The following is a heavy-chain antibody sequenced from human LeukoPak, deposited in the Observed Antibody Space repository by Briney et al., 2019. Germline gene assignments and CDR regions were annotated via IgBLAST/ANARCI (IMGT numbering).Heavy chain of an antibody. V-gene: IGHV3-49*04. J-gene: IGHJ4*02. CDR2: IRRKAHDGTT. D-gene: IGHD3-22*01. Sequence: GGSLRLSCTTSGFTFGDYAMSWVRQAPGKGLEWVSFIRRKAHDGTTEYAASVKGTFSGSRDDHKSIAYLQMNSLKTEDTAVYFCTRVTYYYDNSGYFHFDSWGQGSLVTVSS. CDR3: TRVTYYYDNSGYFHFDS. CDR1: GFTFGDYA.